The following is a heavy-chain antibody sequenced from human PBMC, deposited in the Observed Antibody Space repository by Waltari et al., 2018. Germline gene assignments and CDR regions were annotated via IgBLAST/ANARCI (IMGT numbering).Heavy chain of an antibody. CDR2: IRSSDTTT. CDR3: ARGGLNNYYNSFDN. Sequence: EAQLVESGGGLVQSGGSLRLSCVASGFTFFVHEMNWVRQAPGRGREWLSSIRSSDTTTSYADSVKGRFTISRDNAKNSVFLQRDSLRAADTAVYFCARGGLNNYYNSFDNWGEGTLVTVSS. CDR1: GFTFFVHE. V-gene: IGHV3-48*03. J-gene: IGHJ4*02. D-gene: IGHD3-10*01.